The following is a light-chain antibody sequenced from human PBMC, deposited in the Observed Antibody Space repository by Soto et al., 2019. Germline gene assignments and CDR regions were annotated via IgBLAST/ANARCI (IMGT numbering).Light chain of an antibody. J-gene: IGKJ1*01. V-gene: IGKV3-20*01. CDR3: QQYGSSPWT. CDR2: GAS. Sequence: ETVLTQSPGTLSLSPGERATLSCRASQTIRSNYLAWYRQTPGQAPRLLIYGASNRATGIADRFSGSGSGTYFTLIVSRLEPEEFALYYCQQYGSSPWTFGQGTKVEIK. CDR1: QTIRSNY.